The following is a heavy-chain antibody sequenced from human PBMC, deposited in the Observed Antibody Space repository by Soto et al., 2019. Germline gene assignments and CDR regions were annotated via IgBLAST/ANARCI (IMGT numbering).Heavy chain of an antibody. CDR3: ARGGGWGAIDY. CDR2: IIAAFGPA. Sequence: QVQLVQSGAEVKKPGSSVKVSCKASGGTFSSYVITWVRKAPGQGLEWMGGIIAAFGPANYAQKFQGRVRVPANKPTATADRERSSGRPEDTATCFCARGGGWGAIDYWGQGTRVTVSS. J-gene: IGHJ4*02. CDR1: GGTFSSYV. V-gene: IGHV1-69*06. D-gene: IGHD3-16*01.